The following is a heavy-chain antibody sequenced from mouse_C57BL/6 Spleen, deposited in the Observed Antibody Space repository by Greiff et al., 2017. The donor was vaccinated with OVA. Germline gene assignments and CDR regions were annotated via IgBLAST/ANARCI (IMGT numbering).Heavy chain of an antibody. Sequence: EVKLMESVAELVRPGASVKLSCTASGFNIKNTYMHWVKQRPEQGLEWIGRIDPANGNTKYAPKFQGKATITADTSSNTAYLQLSSLTSEDTAIYYCARPFYDGYNYWYFDVWGTGTTVTVSS. CDR3: ARPFYDGYNYWYFDV. CDR2: IDPANGNT. V-gene: IGHV14-3*01. CDR1: GFNIKNTY. J-gene: IGHJ1*03. D-gene: IGHD2-3*01.